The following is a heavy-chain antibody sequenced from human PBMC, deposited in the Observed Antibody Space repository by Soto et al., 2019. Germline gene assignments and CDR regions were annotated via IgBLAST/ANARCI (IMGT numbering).Heavy chain of an antibody. V-gene: IGHV3-30*03. CDR2: ISNNGINK. CDR1: GFTFRTYG. CDR3: ARDLVRPMYYYDSSGFPPGVPDY. Sequence: GGSLSLSCAASGFTFRTYGMHWVRQAPGKGLEWLAVISNNGINKYYADSVKGRFTISRDNSKNTLYLQMKSLRAEDTAVYYCARDLVRPMYYYDSSGFPPGVPDYWGQGTLVTVSS. J-gene: IGHJ4*02. D-gene: IGHD3-22*01.